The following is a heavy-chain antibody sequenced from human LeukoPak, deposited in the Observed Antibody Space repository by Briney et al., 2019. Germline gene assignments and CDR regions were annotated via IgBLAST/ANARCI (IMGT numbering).Heavy chain of an antibody. Sequence: EASVKVSCKASGYTFTSYGIGWVRQAPGQGLEWMGWISAYNGNTNYAQKLQGGVTMTTDTSTNTVYMELRSLRSDDTAVYYCARGKQWLRSDAFDIWGQGTMVTVSS. D-gene: IGHD6-19*01. V-gene: IGHV1-18*01. J-gene: IGHJ3*02. CDR2: ISAYNGNT. CDR1: GYTFTSYG. CDR3: ARGKQWLRSDAFDI.